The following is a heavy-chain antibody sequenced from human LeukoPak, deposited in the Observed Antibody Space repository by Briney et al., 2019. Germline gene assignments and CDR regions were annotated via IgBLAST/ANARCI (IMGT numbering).Heavy chain of an antibody. D-gene: IGHD3-9*01. V-gene: IGHV1-46*01. CDR2: INPSGGST. CDR1: GYTFTSYY. J-gene: IGHJ4*02. CDR3: ARGYYDILTGYYGEVDY. Sequence: GAPVKVSCKASGYTFTSYYMHWVRQAPGQGLEWMGIINPSGGSTSYAQKFQGRVTMTRDTSTSTVYMELSSLRSEDTAVYYCARGYYDILTGYYGEVDYWGQGTLVTVSS.